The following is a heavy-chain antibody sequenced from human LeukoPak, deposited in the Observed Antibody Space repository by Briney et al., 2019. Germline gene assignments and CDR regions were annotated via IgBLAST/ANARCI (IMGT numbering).Heavy chain of an antibody. J-gene: IGHJ4*02. V-gene: IGHV1-3*03. CDR3: ARGRDGYKSGSFDY. D-gene: IGHD5-24*01. CDR2: INAGNGNT. Sequence: ASVKVSCKASGYTFTSYAMHWVRQAPGQRLEWMGWINAGNGNTKYSQEFQGRVTITRDTSASTAYMELSSLRSEDMAVYYCARGRDGYKSGSFDYWGQGTLVTVSS. CDR1: GYTFTSYA.